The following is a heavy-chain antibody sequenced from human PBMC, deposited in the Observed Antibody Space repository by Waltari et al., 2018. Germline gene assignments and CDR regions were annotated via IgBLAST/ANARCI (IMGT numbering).Heavy chain of an antibody. J-gene: IGHJ3*02. CDR3: AREYQLLLRAFDI. CDR1: GGTFSSYA. CDR2: IIPIFGTA. D-gene: IGHD2-2*01. V-gene: IGHV1-69*14. Sequence: QVQLVQSGAEVKKPWSSVKGSCKASGGTFSSYAISWVRQAPGQGLEWMGGIIPIFGTANYAQKFQGRVTITADKSTSTAYMELSSLRSEDTAVYYCAREYQLLLRAFDIWGQGTMVTVSS.